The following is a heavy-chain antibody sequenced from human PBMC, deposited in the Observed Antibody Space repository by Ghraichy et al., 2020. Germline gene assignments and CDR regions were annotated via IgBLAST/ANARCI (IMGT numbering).Heavy chain of an antibody. CDR3: ARDPCSGGTCYSDYYYYGMDV. CDR1: GGTFSSYA. J-gene: IGHJ6*02. Sequence: SVKVSFKASGGTFSSYAFSWVRQAPGQGLEWMGLIIPIFLTTNYAQKFQGRVTITADESTSTVYMELSSLRSDDTAVYYCARDPCSGGTCYSDYYYYGMDVWGQGTAVTVSS. D-gene: IGHD2-15*01. CDR2: IIPIFLTT. V-gene: IGHV1-69*13.